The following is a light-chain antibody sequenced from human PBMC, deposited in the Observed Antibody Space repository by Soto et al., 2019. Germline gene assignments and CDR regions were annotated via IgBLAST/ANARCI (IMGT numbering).Light chain of an antibody. CDR1: SSDVGSYNL. Sequence: QSALTQPASVSGSPGQSITISCTGTSSDVGSYNLVSWYQQHPGKAPKLMIYEGSKRPSGVPDRFSGFKYGTAASLAISGLQSEDEAEYYCAAWDDSLSGLYVFGTATKLTVL. J-gene: IGLJ1*01. CDR3: AAWDDSLSGLYV. CDR2: EGS. V-gene: IGLV2-14*02.